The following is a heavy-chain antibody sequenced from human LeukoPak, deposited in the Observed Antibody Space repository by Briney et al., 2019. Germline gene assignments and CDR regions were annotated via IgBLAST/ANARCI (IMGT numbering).Heavy chain of an antibody. V-gene: IGHV3-23*01. CDR3: AKHSSPSCYAAIDF. Sequence: GGSLRLSCVASGFTFQNYAMSWVRQAPGRGLEWVSVMSGSDDRTYYADSVEGRFTISRDNSKSTLYLQMNSLRAGDTALYYCAKHSSPSCYAAIDFWGQGSLVTVSS. J-gene: IGHJ4*02. CDR1: GFTFQNYA. CDR2: MSGSDDRT. D-gene: IGHD2-2*01.